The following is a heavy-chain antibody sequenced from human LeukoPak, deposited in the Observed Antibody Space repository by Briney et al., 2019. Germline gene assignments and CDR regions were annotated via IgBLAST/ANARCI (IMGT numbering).Heavy chain of an antibody. CDR1: GFTFSSYA. J-gene: IGHJ4*02. V-gene: IGHV3-23*01. Sequence: PGGSLRLSCAASGFTFSSYAMSWVRQNPGKGLEWVSAIRGSGGSTYYADSVKGRFTISRDNSKNTLYLQMNSLRAEDTAVYYCAKKVGASYYFDYWGQGTLVTVSS. CDR2: IRGSGGST. CDR3: AKKVGASYYFDY. D-gene: IGHD1-26*01.